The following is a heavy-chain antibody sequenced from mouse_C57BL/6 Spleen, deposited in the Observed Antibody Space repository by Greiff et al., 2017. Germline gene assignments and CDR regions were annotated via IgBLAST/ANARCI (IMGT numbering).Heavy chain of an antibody. CDR2: IDPSDSET. V-gene: IGHV1-52*01. CDR3: ARFNSNCSWFAD. J-gene: IGHJ3*01. CDR1: GYTFTSYW. D-gene: IGHD2-5*01. Sequence: QVQLQQPGAELVRPGSSVKLSCKASGYTFTSYWMHWVKQRPIQGLEWIGNIDPSDSETHYNQKFKDKATLTVDKSSSTAYMQLSMLTSEDSAVYYCARFNSNCSWFADWGQGTLVTVSA.